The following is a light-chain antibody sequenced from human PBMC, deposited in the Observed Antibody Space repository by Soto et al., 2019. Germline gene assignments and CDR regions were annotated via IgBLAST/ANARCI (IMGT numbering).Light chain of an antibody. Sequence: QSALTQPASVSGSPGQSITISCTGTSSDVGGYNYVSWYQQHPGKAPKLMIYEVSNRPSGVSNRLSGSKSGNTASLTISGLQAEDEADYYCSSYTSSSSEVLFGGGTKVTVL. CDR3: SSYTSSSSEVL. V-gene: IGLV2-14*01. CDR2: EVS. J-gene: IGLJ2*01. CDR1: SSDVGGYNY.